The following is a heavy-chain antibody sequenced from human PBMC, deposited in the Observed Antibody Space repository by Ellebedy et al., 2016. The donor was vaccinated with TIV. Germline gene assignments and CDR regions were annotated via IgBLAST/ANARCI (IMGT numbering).Heavy chain of an antibody. CDR3: ATREWVDPMDV. CDR1: RHTFTTYG. CDR2: INTGNGNT. Sequence: ASVKVSXKASRHTFTTYGIHWVRQAPGQSLEWMGWINTGNGNTKYSQRFQGRVTITSDTSATTAYMELSSLRSEDTAIYYCATREWVDPMDVWGQGTTVTVSS. D-gene: IGHD3-3*01. J-gene: IGHJ6*02. V-gene: IGHV1-3*04.